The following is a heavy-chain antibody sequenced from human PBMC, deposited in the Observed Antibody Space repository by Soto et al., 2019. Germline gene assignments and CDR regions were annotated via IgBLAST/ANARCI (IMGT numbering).Heavy chain of an antibody. Sequence: VKSSVTLSLTCTVSGGSIKSSDYHWSWIRKSAGKGLEWIGHIYATGTTDYNPSLKSRVMMSVDTSKKQFSLKLRSVTAADTAVYYCVRDGTKTLRDWFDPWGQGISVTVSS. CDR3: VRDGTKTLRDWFDP. CDR1: GGSIKSSDYH. J-gene: IGHJ5*02. V-gene: IGHV4-61*09. D-gene: IGHD1-1*01. CDR2: IYATGTT.